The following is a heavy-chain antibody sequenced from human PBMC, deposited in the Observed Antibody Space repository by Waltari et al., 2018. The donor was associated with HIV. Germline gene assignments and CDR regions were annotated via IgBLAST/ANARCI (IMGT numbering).Heavy chain of an antibody. V-gene: IGHV3-33*01. CDR1: GFTFSSYV. CDR2: IWHDANNQ. D-gene: IGHD2-2*01. Sequence: QVLLVESGGGVVPPGKSLGLACAGFGFTFSSYVILWVRQAPGKGLEWVAVIWHDANNQYYADSVQGRFTISRDNSKNTLYLQMNSLRAEDTALYYCARDSPAFSRGTEELDYWGQGTLVTVSS. CDR3: ARDSPAFSRGTEELDY. J-gene: IGHJ4*02.